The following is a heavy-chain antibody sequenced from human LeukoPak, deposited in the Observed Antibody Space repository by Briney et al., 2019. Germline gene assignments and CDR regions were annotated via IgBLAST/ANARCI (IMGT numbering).Heavy chain of an antibody. CDR1: GFTFSSYA. CDR2: VSGGGGST. J-gene: IGHJ4*02. CDR3: AKGYSVSPWRYFDY. D-gene: IGHD4-4*01. Sequence: GGSLRLSCAASGFTFSSYAMTWVRQAPGKGLEWVSTVSGGGGSTYYADSVKGRFTISRDNSQNTLYLQMDSLRAEDTAVYFCAKGYSVSPWRYFDYWGQGTLVTVSS. V-gene: IGHV3-23*01.